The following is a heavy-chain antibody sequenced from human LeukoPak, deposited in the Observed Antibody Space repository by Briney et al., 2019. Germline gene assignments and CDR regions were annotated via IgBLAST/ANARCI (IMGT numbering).Heavy chain of an antibody. Sequence: ASVKVSCKASGYTFTSYYMHWVRQAPGQGLEWMGIINPSGGSTSYAQKFQGRVTMTTDTSTSTGYMELRSLTPDDTAVYYCARDPNCSGGNCYFDYWGQGTLVTVS. V-gene: IGHV1-46*01. D-gene: IGHD2-15*01. J-gene: IGHJ4*02. CDR2: INPSGGST. CDR1: GYTFTSYY. CDR3: ARDPNCSGGNCYFDY.